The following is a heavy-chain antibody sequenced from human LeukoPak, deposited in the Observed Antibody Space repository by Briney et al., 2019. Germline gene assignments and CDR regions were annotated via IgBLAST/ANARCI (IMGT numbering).Heavy chain of an antibody. V-gene: IGHV3-7*01. CDR1: GFTFSTYW. D-gene: IGHD3-22*01. J-gene: IGHJ4*02. CDR2: IKQDGSEK. CDR3: ARHVVAVGFDY. Sequence: GGSLRLSCAASGFTFSTYWMTWVRQAPGKGLEWVANIKQDGSEKYFVDSVKGRFTISRDNAKNSLYLQMNSLRAEDTAVYYCARHVVAVGFDYWGQGTLVTVSS.